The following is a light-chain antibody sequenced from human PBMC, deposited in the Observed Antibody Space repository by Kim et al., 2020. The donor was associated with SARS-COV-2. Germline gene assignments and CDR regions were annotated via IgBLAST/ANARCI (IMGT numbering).Light chain of an antibody. CDR2: AAS. CDR1: QDIANS. V-gene: IGKV1-27*01. CDR3: QKYNSAPWT. Sequence: ASIGDRVTLTCRASQDIANSLAWYKQKPGKVPHVLTYAASTLPSGVPSRFSGSGSGTEFPPTIDSLQTEDVATYYCQKYNSAPWTFGPGTKVDIK. J-gene: IGKJ1*01.